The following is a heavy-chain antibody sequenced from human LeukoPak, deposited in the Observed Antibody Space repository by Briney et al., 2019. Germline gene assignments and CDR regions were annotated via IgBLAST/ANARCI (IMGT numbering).Heavy chain of an antibody. CDR1: GFTFSSYA. D-gene: IGHD3-10*01. CDR3: AKDSMGYYGSGSYCRY. V-gene: IGHV3-23*01. Sequence: GGSLRLSCAASGFTFSSYAMTWVRQAPGKGLEWVSAISGSGGSTYYADSVKGRFTISRDNSKNTLYLQMNSLRAEDTAVYYCAKDSMGYYGSGSYCRYWGQGTLVTVSS. J-gene: IGHJ4*02. CDR2: ISGSGGST.